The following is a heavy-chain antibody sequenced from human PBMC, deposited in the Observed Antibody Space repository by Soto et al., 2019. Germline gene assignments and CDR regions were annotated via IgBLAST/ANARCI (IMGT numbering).Heavy chain of an antibody. Sequence: GESLRLSCAASGFTFSSYWMSWVRQPPGKGLEWVANIKQDGSEKYYVDSVKGRFNISRDNAKNSLYLQMNILRAEDKAVYYCARDSSRAAQLWLRNYYYYSMDFWGQGTTVTVSS. CDR2: IKQDGSEK. J-gene: IGHJ6*02. CDR1: GFTFSSYW. CDR3: ARDSSRAAQLWLRNYYYYSMDF. D-gene: IGHD5-18*01. V-gene: IGHV3-7*03.